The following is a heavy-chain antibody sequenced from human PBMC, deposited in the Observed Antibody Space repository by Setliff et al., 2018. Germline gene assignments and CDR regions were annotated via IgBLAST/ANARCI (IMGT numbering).Heavy chain of an antibody. J-gene: IGHJ3*01. Sequence: LSLSCEASGFTFSNYWMSWVRQTAGKGLEWVAYIKQDGSEKYYVDSVKGQVTISADKSINTAYLQWSSLKASDTAIYYCTRHEDRNKCTSSSCYRENDAFDVWGQGAMVTVSS. CDR1: GFTFSNYW. D-gene: IGHD2-2*01. CDR3: TRHEDRNKCTSSSCYRENDAFDV. V-gene: IGHV3-7*03. CDR2: IKQDGSEK.